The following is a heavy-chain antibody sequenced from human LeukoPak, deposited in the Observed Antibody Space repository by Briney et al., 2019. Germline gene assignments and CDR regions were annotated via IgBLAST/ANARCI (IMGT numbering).Heavy chain of an antibody. V-gene: IGHV4-59*01. D-gene: IGHD6-13*01. Sequence: PSETLSLTCTVSGGSISSYYWSWIRQPPGKGLAWIGYIYYSGSTNYNPSLKSRVTISVDTSKNQFSLKLSSVTAPDTAVYCCARTWSGGSSWRTFDYWGQGTLVTVSS. CDR2: IYYSGST. CDR3: ARTWSGGSSWRTFDY. CDR1: GGSISSYY. J-gene: IGHJ4*02.